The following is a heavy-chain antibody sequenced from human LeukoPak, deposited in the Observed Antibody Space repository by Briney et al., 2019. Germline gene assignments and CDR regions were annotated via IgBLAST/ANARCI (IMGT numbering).Heavy chain of an antibody. Sequence: LSLTCTVSGGSISSGDYYWSWVRQTPGKGLEWVAVVSYDGRNQYYADSVKGRFTISRDNSTNTLYLQMNSLRAEDTAMYYCARASQLELGVHFDYWGQGTLVTVSS. D-gene: IGHD1-7*01. CDR1: GGSISSGD. CDR3: ARASQLELGVHFDY. V-gene: IGHV3-30-3*01. CDR2: VSYDGRNQ. J-gene: IGHJ4*02.